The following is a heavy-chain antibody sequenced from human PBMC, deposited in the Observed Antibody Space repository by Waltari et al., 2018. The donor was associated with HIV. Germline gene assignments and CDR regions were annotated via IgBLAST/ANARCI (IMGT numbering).Heavy chain of an antibody. V-gene: IGHV3-7*01. CDR2: IKQEGSEK. Sequence: EVQLVESGGGLVQPGGSLRLSCAASGFTFSSYWMSWVRQAPGKGLEWVANIKQEGSEKYYVDSVKGRFTISRDNAKNSLYLQMNSLRAEDTAVYYCARVPWWQQLVGGAFDIWGQGTMVTVSS. J-gene: IGHJ3*02. CDR1: GFTFSSYW. CDR3: ARVPWWQQLVGGAFDI. D-gene: IGHD6-13*01.